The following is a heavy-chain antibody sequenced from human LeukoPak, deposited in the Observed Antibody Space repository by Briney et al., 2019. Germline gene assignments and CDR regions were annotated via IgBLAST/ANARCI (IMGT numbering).Heavy chain of an antibody. CDR1: GFTVSSNY. J-gene: IGHJ4*02. V-gene: IGHV3-53*01. CDR3: ARSLPWSYSIDY. D-gene: IGHD1-26*01. CDR2: IYSGGST. Sequence: GGSLRLSCAAPGFTVSSNYMSWVRQAPGKGLEWVSVIYSGGSTYYADSVKGRFTISRYNSKNTLYLQMNSLRAEDAAVYYCARSLPWSYSIDYWGQGTLVTVSS.